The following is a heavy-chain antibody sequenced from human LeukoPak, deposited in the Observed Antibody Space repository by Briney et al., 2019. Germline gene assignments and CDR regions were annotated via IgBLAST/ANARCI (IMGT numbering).Heavy chain of an antibody. CDR1: GFTFSSYS. CDR3: ARDEEGYSSSWYVY. V-gene: IGHV3-21*01. CDR2: ISSSSSYI. Sequence: GXLRLSCAASGFTFSSYSMNWVRQAPGKGLEWVSYISSSSSYIYYAESVKGRFTISRDNAKKSLYLQMNSLRAEDTAVYYCARDEEGYSSSWYVYWGQGTLVTVSS. D-gene: IGHD6-13*01. J-gene: IGHJ4*02.